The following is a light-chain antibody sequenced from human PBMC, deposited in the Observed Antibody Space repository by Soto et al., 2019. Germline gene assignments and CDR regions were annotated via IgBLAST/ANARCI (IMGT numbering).Light chain of an antibody. J-gene: IGKJ4*01. CDR1: QSISSY. Sequence: DIQMTQSPSSLSASVGDRVTITCRASQSISSYLNWYQQKPGKAPKVLISAASSLQSGVPSRFSGSGYGTDFTLTISSLQPEDFATYYCQQSYITPLTFGGGTKVEIK. CDR2: AAS. CDR3: QQSYITPLT. V-gene: IGKV1-39*01.